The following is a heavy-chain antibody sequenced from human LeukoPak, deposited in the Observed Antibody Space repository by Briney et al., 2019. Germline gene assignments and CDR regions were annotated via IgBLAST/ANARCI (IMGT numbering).Heavy chain of an antibody. CDR1: GGSISSYY. J-gene: IGHJ3*02. CDR2: IYYSGST. D-gene: IGHD3-3*01. Sequence: SETLSLTCTVSGGSISSYYWSWIRQPPGKGLEWIGYIYYSGSTNYNPSLKSRVTISVDTSKNQFSLKLSSVTAADTAVYYCGRVITIFGVVIIEPEAFDIWGQGTMVTVSS. CDR3: GRVITIFGVVIIEPEAFDI. V-gene: IGHV4-59*01.